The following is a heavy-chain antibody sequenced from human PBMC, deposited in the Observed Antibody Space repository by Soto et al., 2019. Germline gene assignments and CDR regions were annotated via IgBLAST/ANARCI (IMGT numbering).Heavy chain of an antibody. V-gene: IGHV4-61*01. Sequence: ETLSLTCTVSGGSVSSGSYYWSWIRKPPGKGLEWIGYIYYSGSTNYNPSLKSRVTISVDTSKNQFSLKLSSVTAADTAVYYCARSGWLRSPYYYYYGMDVWGQGTTVTVSS. CDR3: ARSGWLRSPYYYYYGMDV. CDR1: GGSVSSGSYY. CDR2: IYYSGST. D-gene: IGHD5-12*01. J-gene: IGHJ6*02.